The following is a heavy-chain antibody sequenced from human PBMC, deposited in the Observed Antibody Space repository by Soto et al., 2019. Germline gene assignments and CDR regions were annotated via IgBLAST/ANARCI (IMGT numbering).Heavy chain of an antibody. CDR2: INPSGGST. D-gene: IGHD4-17*01. V-gene: IGHV1-46*03. Sequence: QVQLVQSGAEVKKPGASVKVSCKASGYTFTSYYMHWVRQAPGQGLEWMGIINPSGGSTSYAQKFQGRVTMTRDTSTSTVYMELSSLRPEDTAVYYCARDPPTVTTFLNAFDIWGQGTMVTVSS. J-gene: IGHJ3*02. CDR1: GYTFTSYY. CDR3: ARDPPTVTTFLNAFDI.